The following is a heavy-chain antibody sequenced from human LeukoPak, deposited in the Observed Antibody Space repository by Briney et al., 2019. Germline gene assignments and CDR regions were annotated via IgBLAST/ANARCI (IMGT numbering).Heavy chain of an antibody. CDR3: ARYIAVAGTDY. J-gene: IGHJ4*02. V-gene: IGHV3-21*01. Sequence: TGGSLRLSCAASGFTISSYSMNWVRQAPGKGLEWVSSISSSSYIYYSDSVKGRFTISRDNAKNSLYLQMNSLRAEDTAVYYCARYIAVAGTDYWGQGTLVTVSS. CDR1: GFTISSYS. D-gene: IGHD6-19*01. CDR2: ISSSSYI.